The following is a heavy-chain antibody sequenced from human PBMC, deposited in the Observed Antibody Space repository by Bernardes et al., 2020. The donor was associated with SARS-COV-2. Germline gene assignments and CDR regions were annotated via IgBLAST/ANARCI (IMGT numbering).Heavy chain of an antibody. J-gene: IGHJ4*02. CDR1: GFSFNTFW. CDR3: ARGGGGRDACSACS. V-gene: IGHV3-7*01. CDR2: IKQTGSEK. D-gene: IGHD2-8*01. Sequence: GGSLRLSCVASGFSFNTFWMNWFRQAPGKGLEWVANIKQTGSEKYYVDSMKGRFTISRDDAKDSVFLQMNSLRTEDTAVYYCARGGGGRDACSACSWGQGTLVTVSS.